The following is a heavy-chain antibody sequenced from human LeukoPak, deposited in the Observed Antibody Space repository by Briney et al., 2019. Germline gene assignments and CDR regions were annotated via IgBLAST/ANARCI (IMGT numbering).Heavy chain of an antibody. V-gene: IGHV3-53*01. Sequence: GGSLRLSCAASGFSVSSNYMSWVRQAPGKGLEWVSVMYSGGATHYGNSVQGRFTISRDNSKNTLYLQMNSLRAEGTAVYYCARDGYCSSTSCPWGGYFDYWGQGTLVTVSS. J-gene: IGHJ4*02. CDR3: ARDGYCSSTSCPWGGYFDY. D-gene: IGHD2-2*01. CDR1: GFSVSSNY. CDR2: MYSGGAT.